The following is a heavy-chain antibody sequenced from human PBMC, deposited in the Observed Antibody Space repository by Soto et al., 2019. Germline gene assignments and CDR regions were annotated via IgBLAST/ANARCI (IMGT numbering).Heavy chain of an antibody. J-gene: IGHJ3*02. D-gene: IGHD2-8*01. Sequence: EVQLLESGGGLVQPGGSLRLSCEASGFTFSAYTMSWVRQAPGKGLQWVSGIFGRGGGIPYADSVRGLFTVSRDNCKNPLYLQMDILRAEDTDVYYCAKALIANNGVCEPFDMWGHGREVAVSS. CDR3: AKALIANNGVCEPFDM. CDR1: GFTFSAYT. CDR2: IFGRGGGI. V-gene: IGHV3-23*01.